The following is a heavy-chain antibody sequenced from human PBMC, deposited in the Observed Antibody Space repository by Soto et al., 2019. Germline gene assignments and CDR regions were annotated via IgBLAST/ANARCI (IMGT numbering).Heavy chain of an antibody. J-gene: IGHJ5*02. CDR2: ISFDGNNK. D-gene: IGHD3-22*01. Sequence: GGSLRLSCAASGFTFSNYGMHWVRQAPGKGLGWVAIISFDGNNKYYSDSVKGRFTISRDNSKNMVFLQMNSLRPEDTAVYYCVKPKEHFYDSSPGETWGQGTPVTVSS. CDR1: GFTFSNYG. V-gene: IGHV3-30*18. CDR3: VKPKEHFYDSSPGET.